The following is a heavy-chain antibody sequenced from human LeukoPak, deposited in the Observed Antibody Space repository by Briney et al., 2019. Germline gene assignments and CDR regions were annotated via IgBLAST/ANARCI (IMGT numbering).Heavy chain of an antibody. Sequence: ASVKVSRKASGYTFNGYYLHWVRQAPGQALEWMGWINPNSGGTNHAQKFQGRVTMTRDTSISTAYMELSRLRSDDTAVYYCARWMTTVITPDYWGQGTLVTASS. V-gene: IGHV1-2*02. D-gene: IGHD4-11*01. J-gene: IGHJ4*02. CDR3: ARWMTTVITPDY. CDR1: GYTFNGYY. CDR2: INPNSGGT.